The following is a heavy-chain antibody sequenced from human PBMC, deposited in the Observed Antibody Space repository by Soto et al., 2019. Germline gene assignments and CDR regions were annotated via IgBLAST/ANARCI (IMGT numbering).Heavy chain of an antibody. CDR3: ARGLDYYYDSSGYFTLGY. Sequence: SETLSLTCTVSGGSISSYYWSWIRQPPGKGLEWIGYIHYSGSTNYNPSLKSRVTISVDTSKNQFSLKLSSVTAADTAVYYCARGLDYYYDSSGYFTLGYWGQGTLVTVSS. V-gene: IGHV4-59*01. J-gene: IGHJ4*02. CDR2: IHYSGST. D-gene: IGHD3-22*01. CDR1: GGSISSYY.